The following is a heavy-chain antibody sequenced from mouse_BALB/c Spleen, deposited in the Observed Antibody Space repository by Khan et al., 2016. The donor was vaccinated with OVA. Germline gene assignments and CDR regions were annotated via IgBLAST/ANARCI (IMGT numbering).Heavy chain of an antibody. CDR2: ISSGGST. CDR3: AREAYRYDEYYFDY. J-gene: IGHJ2*01. V-gene: IGHV5-6-5*01. D-gene: IGHD2-14*01. CDR1: GFTFSSYA. Sequence: EVQLVESGGGSVKPGGSLKLSCAVSGFTFSSYAMSWVRQTPEKRLEWVASISSGGSTYYPDSVKGRFTISRDNARNIVYLQMSSLGSEDIAMYYCAREAYRYDEYYFDYWGQGTTLTVAS.